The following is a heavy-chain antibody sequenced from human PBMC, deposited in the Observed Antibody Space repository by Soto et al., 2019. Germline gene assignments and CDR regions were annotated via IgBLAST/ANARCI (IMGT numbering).Heavy chain of an antibody. J-gene: IGHJ4*02. CDR3: ARDLTSGDY. Sequence: QVQLVQSGAEVKNPGASVKLPCKASGYIFTNYYIHWVRQAPGQGLEWMAIINPSGGSTNYAQKFQGRVTLARDTFTNTVYMELSSLRSEDTAIYYCARDLTSGDYWGQGTLVTVSS. CDR1: GYIFTNYY. D-gene: IGHD7-27*01. V-gene: IGHV1-46*01. CDR2: INPSGGST.